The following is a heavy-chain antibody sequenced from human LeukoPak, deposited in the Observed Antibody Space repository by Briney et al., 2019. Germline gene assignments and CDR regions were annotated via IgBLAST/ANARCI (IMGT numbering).Heavy chain of an antibody. V-gene: IGHV3-23*01. Sequence: GGSLRLSCAASGFTFRSYAMSWVRQAPGKGLEWVSAISDSGGSTYYADSVKGRFTISRDNSKNTLYLQMNSLRAEDTGVYYCAKDWRSGSYWGQGTLVTVSS. CDR1: GFTFRSYA. D-gene: IGHD1-26*01. CDR3: AKDWRSGSY. CDR2: ISDSGGST. J-gene: IGHJ4*02.